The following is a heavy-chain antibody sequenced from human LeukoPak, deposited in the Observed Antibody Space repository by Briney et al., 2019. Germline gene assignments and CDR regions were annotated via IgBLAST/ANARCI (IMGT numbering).Heavy chain of an antibody. J-gene: IGHJ4*02. CDR1: GDTSSSYA. CDR3: AREAGQSGYYGY. D-gene: IGHD3-3*01. Sequence: AVKVSCKASGDTSSSYAISWVRHALGQGLEWMGGIIPIFGTANYAQKFQGRVTITADESTSTDYMELSSLRSEDTAVYYCAREAGQSGYYGYWGQGTLVTVSS. CDR2: IIPIFGTA. V-gene: IGHV1-69*01.